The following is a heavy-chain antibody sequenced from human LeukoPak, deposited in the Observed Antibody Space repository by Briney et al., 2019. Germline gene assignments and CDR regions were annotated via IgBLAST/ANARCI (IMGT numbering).Heavy chain of an antibody. Sequence: PGRSLRLSCAASGFTFSSYAMSWVRQAPGKGLEWVSAISGSGGTTYYADSVKGRFTISRDNSKNTLYLQMNSLRAEDTAVYYCAKDLSGYYFFGMDVWGQGTTVTVSS. V-gene: IGHV3-23*01. CDR1: GFTFSSYA. CDR2: ISGSGGTT. D-gene: IGHD3-22*01. J-gene: IGHJ6*02. CDR3: AKDLSGYYFFGMDV.